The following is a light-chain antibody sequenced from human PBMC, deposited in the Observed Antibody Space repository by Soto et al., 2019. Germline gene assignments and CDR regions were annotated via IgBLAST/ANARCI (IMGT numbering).Light chain of an antibody. Sequence: DIQITHCPSSLSAYVLYRVTSTCRASQGISSWLAWYQQKPEKAPKLVIYDASSLQSGVPSRFSGSGSGTDFTLTISSLQPEDFATYYCQQANSFPLTFGGGTKVDI. CDR2: DAS. CDR1: QGISSW. V-gene: IGKV1-12*01. CDR3: QQANSFPLT. J-gene: IGKJ4*01.